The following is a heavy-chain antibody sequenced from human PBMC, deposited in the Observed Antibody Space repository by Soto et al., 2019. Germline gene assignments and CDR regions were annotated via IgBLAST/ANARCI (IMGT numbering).Heavy chain of an antibody. Sequence: QVQLVQSGAEVKKPAASVKVSCKASGYTFTNYAIFWVRQAPGQRLEWMGWINAGNGNTKYSQKFQGRVTITRDTSASTAYMELSSLTSEDTAVYYWTREGQFYDSRGFYYSFDSWGQGTRVTVSS. V-gene: IGHV1-3*01. CDR3: TREGQFYDSRGFYYSFDS. D-gene: IGHD3-22*01. CDR1: GYTFTNYA. J-gene: IGHJ4*02. CDR2: INAGNGNT.